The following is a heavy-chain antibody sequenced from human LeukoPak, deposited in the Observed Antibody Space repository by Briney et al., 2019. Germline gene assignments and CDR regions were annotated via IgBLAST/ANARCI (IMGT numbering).Heavy chain of an antibody. J-gene: IGHJ6*02. CDR3: ARVPLPTGTIFGAPLLYYGMDV. V-gene: IGHV1-8*01. CDR1: GYTFTSYD. Sequence: GSVKVSCKASGYTFTSYDINWVRQATGHGLEWMGWMNPNSGNTGYAQKFQGRVTMNRNTSISTAYMELSSLRSEDTAVYYCARVPLPTGTIFGAPLLYYGMDVWGQGTTVTVSS. CDR2: MNPNSGNT. D-gene: IGHD3-3*01.